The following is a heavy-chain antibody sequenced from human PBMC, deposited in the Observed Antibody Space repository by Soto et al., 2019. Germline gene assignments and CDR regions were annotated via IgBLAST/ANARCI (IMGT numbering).Heavy chain of an antibody. V-gene: IGHV4-39*01. J-gene: IGHJ4*02. CDR2: IYYSGST. Sequence: KTSETLSLTCTVSGGSISSSSYYWGWILQPPGKGLEWIGSIYYSGSTYYNPSLKSRVTISVDTSKNQFSLKLSSVTAADTAVYYCATSSIAARLFDYWGQGTLVTVSS. D-gene: IGHD6-6*01. CDR1: GGSISSSSYY. CDR3: ATSSIAARLFDY.